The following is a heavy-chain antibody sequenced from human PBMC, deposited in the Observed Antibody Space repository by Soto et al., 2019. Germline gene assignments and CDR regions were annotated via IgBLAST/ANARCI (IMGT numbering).Heavy chain of an antibody. CDR1: GFTFSNYA. CDR3: AKAYFVWSSEQPYYFDY. D-gene: IGHD3-16*01. CDR2: ISGSGGRS. Sequence: EVQLLDSGGGLVQPGGSLRLSCAASGFTFSNYAMTWVRQGPGKGLEWVSGISGSGGRSYYADSVKGRLTISRDNSKSTLYLQMNSVRAEDTAVYYCAKAYFVWSSEQPYYFDYWGQGTLVTVYS. J-gene: IGHJ4*02. V-gene: IGHV3-23*01.